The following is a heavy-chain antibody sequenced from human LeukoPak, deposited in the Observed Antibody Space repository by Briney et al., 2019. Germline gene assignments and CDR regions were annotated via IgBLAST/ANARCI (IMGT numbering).Heavy chain of an antibody. J-gene: IGHJ4*02. CDR1: GFTFSNYN. CDR3: ARDEVATISDY. D-gene: IGHD5-12*01. V-gene: IGHV3-21*01. Sequence: AGSLRLSCAASGFTFSNYNMNWVRQAPGKGLEWVSSISSSSSYIYYADSLKGRFTISRDNAKNSVYLQMNSLRAEDTAVYYCARDEVATISDYWGQGTLVTVSS. CDR2: ISSSSSYI.